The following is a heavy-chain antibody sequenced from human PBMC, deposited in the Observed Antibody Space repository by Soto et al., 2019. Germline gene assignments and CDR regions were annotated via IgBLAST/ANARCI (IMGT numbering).Heavy chain of an antibody. V-gene: IGHV1-18*01. J-gene: IGHJ4*02. D-gene: IGHD3-9*01. CDR3: ARTLYDILTGEFDY. CDR1: GYTFTSYG. Sequence: GASVKVSCKASGYTFTSYGISWVRQAPGQGLEWMGWISAYNGNTNYAQKLQGRVTMTTDTSTSTAYMELRSLRSDDTAVYYCARTLYDILTGEFDYWGQGALVTVSS. CDR2: ISAYNGNT.